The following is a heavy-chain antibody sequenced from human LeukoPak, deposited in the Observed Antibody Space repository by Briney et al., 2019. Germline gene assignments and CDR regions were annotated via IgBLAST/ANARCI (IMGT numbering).Heavy chain of an antibody. D-gene: IGHD3-10*01. CDR3: TRVFEYGFADLLITQYGMDV. CDR1: GYTFPNYH. J-gene: IGHJ6*02. Sequence: GASVKVSCKASGYTFPNYHIGWVRRAPGHGLEWMGWISAYNGDPEYAQILQGRVTMTTDTSTPTVYMELRSLRSDDTAVYYCTRVFEYGFADLLITQYGMDVWGQGTTVTVSS. V-gene: IGHV1-18*01. CDR2: ISAYNGDP.